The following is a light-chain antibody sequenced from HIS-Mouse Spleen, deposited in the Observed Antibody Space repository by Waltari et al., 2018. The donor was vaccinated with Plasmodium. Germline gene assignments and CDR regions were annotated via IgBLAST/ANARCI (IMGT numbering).Light chain of an antibody. CDR2: GAS. CDR3: QQYNNWPFT. J-gene: IGKJ3*01. CDR1: QSVSSN. Sequence: EIVMTQSPATLSVSPGERATLSCRASQSVSSNLAWYQQKPGQAPRLLIYGASTRATGSPARFSGSGSGTEFTLTISSLQSEDFAVYYCQQYNNWPFTFGRGTKVDIK. V-gene: IGKV3-15*01.